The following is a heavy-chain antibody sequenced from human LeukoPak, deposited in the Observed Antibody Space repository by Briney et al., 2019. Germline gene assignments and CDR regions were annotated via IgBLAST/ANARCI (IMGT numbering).Heavy chain of an antibody. CDR2: VTSDGVKT. D-gene: IGHD1-26*01. J-gene: IGHJ2*01. CDR3: ARVGSWHAYDL. CDR1: GFTFRNYP. V-gene: IGHV3-64*01. Sequence: GGSLRLSCAASGFTFRNYPMHWVRQVPGKGPEYVSAVTSDGVKTYYANSVKGRFPISRDNSKRTVSVQMGNLRAEDMAVYYCARVGSWHAYDLW.